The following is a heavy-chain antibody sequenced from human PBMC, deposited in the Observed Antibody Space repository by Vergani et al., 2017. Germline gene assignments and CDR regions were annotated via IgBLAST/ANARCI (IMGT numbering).Heavy chain of an antibody. J-gene: IGHJ4*02. CDR2: IYTSGST. Sequence: QVQLQESGPGLVKPSQTLSLTCTVSGGSISSGSYYWSWIRQPAGKGLKWIGRIYTSGSTNYNPSLKSRVTISVDTSKNQFSLKLSSVTAADTAVYYCARQSALRSCFDYWGQGTLVTVSS. V-gene: IGHV4-61*02. CDR1: GGSISSGSYY. D-gene: IGHD2-15*01. CDR3: ARQSALRSCFDY.